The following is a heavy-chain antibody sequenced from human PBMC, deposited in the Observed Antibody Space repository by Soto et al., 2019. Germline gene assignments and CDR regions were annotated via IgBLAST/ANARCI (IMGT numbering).Heavy chain of an antibody. CDR1: GFTFSSYA. CDR2: ISGSGGST. Sequence: EVQLSESGGGLVQPGGSLRLSCAASGFTFSSYAMSWVRQAPGKGLEWVSVISGSGGSTYYADSVKGRFTISRDNSKNTQYLQMNSLSAEDTAVYYWAKSYHDYYYGMDVWGPGATVTVSS. J-gene: IGHJ6*02. D-gene: IGHD2-2*01. V-gene: IGHV3-23*01. CDR3: AKSYHDYYYGMDV.